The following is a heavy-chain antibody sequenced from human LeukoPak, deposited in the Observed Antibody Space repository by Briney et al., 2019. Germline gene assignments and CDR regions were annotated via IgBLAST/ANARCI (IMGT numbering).Heavy chain of an antibody. Sequence: SETLSLTCTVSGASVRSHYWSWIRQTPGKGLEWIGYGFYIGRTNYNPSLGSRVAISLDTSKNQFSLRLTVVTAADTAVYYCARRDGDNYDFDYWGQGILVTVSS. V-gene: IGHV4-59*02. D-gene: IGHD5-24*01. CDR2: GFYIGRT. CDR1: GASVRSHY. J-gene: IGHJ4*02. CDR3: ARRDGDNYDFDY.